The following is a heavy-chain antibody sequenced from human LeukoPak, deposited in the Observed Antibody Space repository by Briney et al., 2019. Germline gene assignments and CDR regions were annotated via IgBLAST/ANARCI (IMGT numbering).Heavy chain of an antibody. CDR1: GYTFTTYD. D-gene: IGHD1-1*01. Sequence: ASVRVSCKASGYTFTTYDINWVRQATGQGLEWMGWMNPDSGDTGSAQRFQGRVTLTRDASTNTAYMDLSSLTSDVTAVYYCVRGISNTNSYFDYWGQGTRVTVSS. V-gene: IGHV1-8*01. J-gene: IGHJ4*02. CDR3: VRGISNTNSYFDY. CDR2: MNPDSGDT.